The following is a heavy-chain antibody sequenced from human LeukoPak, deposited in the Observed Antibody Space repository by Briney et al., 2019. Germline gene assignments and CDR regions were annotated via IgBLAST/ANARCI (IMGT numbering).Heavy chain of an antibody. CDR1: EYTFTGYY. J-gene: IGHJ6*03. V-gene: IGHV1-2*02. CDR3: ARRGGSSWENYYYYMDV. CDR2: INPNSGGT. Sequence: GASVKVSCKASEYTFTGYYMHWVRQAPGQGLEWMGWINPNSGGTNYAQKFQGRVTMTRDTSISTVYMELSSLRSEDTAVYYCARRGGSSWENYYYYMDVWGKGTTVTVSS. D-gene: IGHD6-13*01.